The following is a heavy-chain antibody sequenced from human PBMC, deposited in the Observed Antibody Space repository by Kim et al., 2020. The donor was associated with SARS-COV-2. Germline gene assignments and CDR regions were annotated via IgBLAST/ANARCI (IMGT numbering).Heavy chain of an antibody. V-gene: IGHV3-30*18. CDR3: AKESAEGINLSSYFDY. J-gene: IGHJ4*02. CDR1: GVTFSNYG. Sequence: GGSLRLSCVASGVTFSNYGMHWVRQAPGKGLEWVAVIAFDASVTFYSDSVKGRFTISRDNSKSTLYLHMNSLRPDDTAVYFCAKESAEGINLSSYFDYWGQGTRVTVSS. CDR2: IAFDASVT. D-gene: IGHD6-6*01.